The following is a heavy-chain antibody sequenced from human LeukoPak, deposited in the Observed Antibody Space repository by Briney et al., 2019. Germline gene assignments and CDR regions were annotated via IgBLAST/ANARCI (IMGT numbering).Heavy chain of an antibody. CDR1: GYTFTGYY. V-gene: IGHV1-2*02. D-gene: IGHD1-14*01. CDR3: AWRSALPEAYYYYMDV. J-gene: IGHJ6*03. CDR2: INPNSGGT. Sequence: ASVKVSCKASGYTFTGYYMHWVRQAPGQGLEWMGWINPNSGGTNYAQKFQGRVTMTRDTSISTAYMELSRLRSDDTAVYYCAWRSALPEAYYYYMDVWGKGTTVTVSS.